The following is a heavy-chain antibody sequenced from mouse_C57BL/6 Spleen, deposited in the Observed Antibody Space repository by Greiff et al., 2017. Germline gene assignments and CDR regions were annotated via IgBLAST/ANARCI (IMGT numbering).Heavy chain of an antibody. CDR2: IYPGSGST. D-gene: IGHD3-2*02. CDR3: ARVSSGYVMDY. Sequence: VQLQQSGAELVKPGASVKMSCKASGYTFTSYWITWVKQRPGQGLEWIGDIYPGSGSTNYNEKFKSKATLTVDTSSSTAYMQLSSLTSEDSAVYYCARVSSGYVMDYWCQGTSVTVSS. J-gene: IGHJ4*01. CDR1: GYTFTSYW. V-gene: IGHV1-55*01.